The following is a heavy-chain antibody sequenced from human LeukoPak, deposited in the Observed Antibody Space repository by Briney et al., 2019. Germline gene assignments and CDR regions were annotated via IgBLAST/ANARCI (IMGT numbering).Heavy chain of an antibody. CDR2: IIPIFGTA. J-gene: IGHJ4*02. D-gene: IGHD4-23*01. CDR1: GYTFTSYD. CDR3: AREEEIYGGPLDY. V-gene: IGHV1-69*05. Sequence: SVKVSCKASGYTFTSYDINWVRQATGQGLEWMGGIIPIFGTANYAQKFQGRVTITTDESTSTAYMELSSLRSEDTAVYYCAREEEIYGGPLDYWGQGTLVTVSS.